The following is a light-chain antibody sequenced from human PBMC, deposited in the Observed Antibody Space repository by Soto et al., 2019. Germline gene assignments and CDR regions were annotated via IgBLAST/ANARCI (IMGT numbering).Light chain of an antibody. CDR3: RSDTSSSTRV. J-gene: IGLJ2*01. CDR1: SSDVGGYNY. CDR2: DVS. V-gene: IGLV2-14*01. Sequence: QSALPQPASVSGSPGQSITISCTGTSSDVGGYNYVSWYQQHPGKAPKLMIYDVSNRPSGVSNRLSGSKSGNTASLTISGLQAEDEAHYYCRSDTSSSTRVFGGGTKLTVL.